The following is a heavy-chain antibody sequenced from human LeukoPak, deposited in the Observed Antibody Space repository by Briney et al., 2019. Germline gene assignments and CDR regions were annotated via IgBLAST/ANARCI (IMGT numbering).Heavy chain of an antibody. J-gene: IGHJ4*02. CDR2: INHSGST. Sequence: SETLSLTCAVYGGSFSGYYWGWIRQPPGTGLEWIGEINHSGSTNYNPSLTSRVTISVDTSKKQFSLKLSSVTAADTAVYYCAREGVAANMAWVDYWGQGTLVTVSS. V-gene: IGHV4-34*01. D-gene: IGHD2-15*01. CDR1: GGSFSGYY. CDR3: AREGVAANMAWVDY.